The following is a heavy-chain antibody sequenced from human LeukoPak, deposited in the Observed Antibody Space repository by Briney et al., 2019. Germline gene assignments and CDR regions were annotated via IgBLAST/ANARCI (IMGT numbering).Heavy chain of an antibody. J-gene: IGHJ1*01. CDR2: INWNGGST. CDR3: ARGPTRYYYDSSGYYYSEYFQH. CDR1: GFTFDDYG. V-gene: IGHV3-20*04. Sequence: VGSLRLSCAASGFTFDDYGMSWVRQAPGKGLEWVSGINWNGGSTGYADSVKGRFTISRDNAKNSLYLQMNSLRAEDTALYYCARGPTRYYYDSSGYYYSEYFQHWGQGTLVTVSS. D-gene: IGHD3-22*01.